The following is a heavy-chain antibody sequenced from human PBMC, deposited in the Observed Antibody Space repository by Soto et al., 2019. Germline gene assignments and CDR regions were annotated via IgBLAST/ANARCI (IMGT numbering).Heavy chain of an antibody. V-gene: IGHV3-23*01. D-gene: IGHD3-22*01. CDR1: GFTFSSNA. J-gene: IGHJ4*02. CDR3: AKRTYDSSGYYFWLDY. Sequence: LRLSCAASGFTFSSNAMSWVRQAPGKGLEWVSAISGSGGSTYYADSVKGRFTISRDNSKNTLYLQMNSLRAEDTAVHYCAKRTYDSSGYYFWLDYWGQGTLVTVSS. CDR2: ISGSGGST.